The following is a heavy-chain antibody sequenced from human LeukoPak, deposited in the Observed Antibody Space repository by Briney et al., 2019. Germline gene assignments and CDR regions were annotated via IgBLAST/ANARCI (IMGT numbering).Heavy chain of an antibody. Sequence: HSGRSLRLSCAASGFTFSSYGMHWVRQAPGKGLEWVAVISYDGSNKYYADSVKGRFTISRDDAKSSLYLQMNSLRAEDTAVYYCARRNAMDVWGQGTTVIVFS. CDR1: GFTFSSYG. J-gene: IGHJ6*02. CDR3: ARRNAMDV. CDR2: ISYDGSNK. V-gene: IGHV3-30*03.